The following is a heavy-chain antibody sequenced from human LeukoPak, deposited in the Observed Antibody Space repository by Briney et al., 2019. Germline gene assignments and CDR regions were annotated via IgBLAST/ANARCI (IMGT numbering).Heavy chain of an antibody. J-gene: IGHJ4*02. D-gene: IGHD5-18*01. CDR3: VRGRYNYGYIFDY. V-gene: IGHV3-23*01. Sequence: GGTLRLSCAVSGFPFRSYGKSWVRQAPGKGLEWVSSISSSGGSTYYADSVKGRFTMSRDTSNNTLYLQMNSLRVEDTAVYYCVRGRYNYGYIFDYWGQGTLVTVSS. CDR2: ISSSGGST. CDR1: GFPFRSYG.